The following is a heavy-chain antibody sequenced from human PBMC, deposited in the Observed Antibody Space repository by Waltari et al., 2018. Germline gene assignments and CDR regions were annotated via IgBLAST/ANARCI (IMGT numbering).Heavy chain of an antibody. CDR2: IYWNDDK. V-gene: IGHV2-5*01. Sequence: QITLKESGPTLVKPTQTLTLTCTFSGFSLSTSGVGVGWIRQPPGKDLEWLALIYWNDDKRYSPSLKSRLTITKDTSKNQVVLTMTNMDPVDTATYYCAHSLLIRYYDFWSGLFYGMDVWGQGTTVTVSS. CDR1: GFSLSTSGVG. CDR3: AHSLLIRYYDFWSGLFYGMDV. J-gene: IGHJ6*02. D-gene: IGHD3-3*01.